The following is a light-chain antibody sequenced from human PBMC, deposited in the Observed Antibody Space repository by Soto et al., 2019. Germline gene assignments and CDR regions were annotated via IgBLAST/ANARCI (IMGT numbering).Light chain of an antibody. CDR1: QSIAWW. J-gene: IGKJ1*01. Sequence: DIQMTQSPSTLSASVGDRVTINCRASQSIAWWLAWYQQKPGKAPKLLIYKASILESGVPSRFSGSGSGTEFTLTINSLQPDDIATDYCQQYSSPWTFGQGTKVEIK. V-gene: IGKV1-5*03. CDR2: KAS. CDR3: QQYSSPWT.